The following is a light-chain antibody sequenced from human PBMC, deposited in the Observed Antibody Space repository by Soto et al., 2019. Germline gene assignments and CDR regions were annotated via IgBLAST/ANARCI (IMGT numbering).Light chain of an antibody. J-gene: IGKJ5*01. CDR2: DAS. Sequence: EIVLTHSPGTLSLSPLERATLSCRASQSVSSYLAWYQQKPGQAPRLLIYDASNRATGIPARFSGSGSGTDFTLTISSLEPEDFAVYYCQQRSNWSITFGQGTRLEIK. CDR1: QSVSSY. V-gene: IGKV3-11*01. CDR3: QQRSNWSIT.